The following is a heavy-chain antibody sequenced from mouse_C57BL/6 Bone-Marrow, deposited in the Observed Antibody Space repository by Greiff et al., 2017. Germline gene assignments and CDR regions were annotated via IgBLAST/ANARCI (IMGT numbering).Heavy chain of an antibody. J-gene: IGHJ1*03. CDR2: IYPGSGST. CDR3: ARKGPYYYESYWYFDV. CDR1: GYTFTSYW. Sequence: QVLLQQPGAELVKPGASVKMSCKATGYTFTSYWITWVKQRPGQGLEWIGDIYPGSGSTNYNEKFKSKAKLTVDTSSSTAYMQLSSLTSEDSAVYYCARKGPYYYESYWYFDVWGTGTTVTVSS. V-gene: IGHV1-55*01. D-gene: IGHD1-1*01.